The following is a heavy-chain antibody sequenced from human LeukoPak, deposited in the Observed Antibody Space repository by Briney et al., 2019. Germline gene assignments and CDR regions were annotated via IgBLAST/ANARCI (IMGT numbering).Heavy chain of an antibody. CDR2: ISGSSSYT. J-gene: IGHJ4*02. V-gene: IGHV3-11*05. CDR1: GFTFSDYY. Sequence: GGSLRLSCAASGFTFSDYYMSWIRQAPGKGLGWVSYISGSSSYTKNAHSVKGRFTISRDNAKNSVYLQMDGLRAEDTAVYYCARASVVVTARSTSLFDYWGQGTLVTVSS. D-gene: IGHD2-21*02. CDR3: ARASVVVTARSTSLFDY.